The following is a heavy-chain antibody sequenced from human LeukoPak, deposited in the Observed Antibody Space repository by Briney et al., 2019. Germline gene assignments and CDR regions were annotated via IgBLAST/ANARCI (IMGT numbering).Heavy chain of an antibody. V-gene: IGHV3-53*01. CDR3: ARDLIEDCSSTSCYGDY. Sequence: PGGSLRLSCAASGFTVSSNYMSWVRQAPGKGLEWVSVIYSGGSTYYADSVKGRFTVSRDNSKNTLYLQMNSLRAEDTAVYYCARDLIEDCSSTSCYGDYWGQGTLVTVSS. CDR2: IYSGGST. CDR1: GFTVSSNY. J-gene: IGHJ4*02. D-gene: IGHD2-2*01.